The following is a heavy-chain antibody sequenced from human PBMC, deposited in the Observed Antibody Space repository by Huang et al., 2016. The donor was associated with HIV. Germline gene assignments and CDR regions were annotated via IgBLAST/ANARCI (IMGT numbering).Heavy chain of an antibody. V-gene: IGHV5-51*01. Sequence: EVQLVQSGAEVKKPGESLKISCKGSGYRFRSNWIGWVRQMPGKGLEWMGIISPGDSGTKYSPSFQGQVTISADKSINTAYLQWSSLKASDTAMYYCARLIGSPSFYYGLDVWGQGTTVTVSS. CDR2: ISPGDSGT. J-gene: IGHJ6*02. CDR1: GYRFRSNW. D-gene: IGHD3-10*01. CDR3: ARLIGSPSFYYGLDV.